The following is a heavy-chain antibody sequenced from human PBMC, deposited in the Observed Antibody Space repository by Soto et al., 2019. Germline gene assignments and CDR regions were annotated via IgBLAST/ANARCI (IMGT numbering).Heavy chain of an antibody. CDR3: ARGGRGSGLYFLYYFDL. D-gene: IGHD3-16*01. J-gene: IGHJ4*02. CDR2: IYHTGST. Sequence: PSSTLSLTCSVSAGSLGNYYWTWIRQSPGKGLEWIGEIYHTGSTKYNPSLKSRVAISVDMSKNQFSLTLSSVTPADTAVYYCARGGRGSGLYFLYYFDLWGQGILVTVSS. V-gene: IGHV4-59*01. CDR1: AGSLGNYY.